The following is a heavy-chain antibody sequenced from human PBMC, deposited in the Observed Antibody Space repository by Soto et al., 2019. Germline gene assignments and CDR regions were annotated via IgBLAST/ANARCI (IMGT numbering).Heavy chain of an antibody. Sequence: QVQLQESGPGLVKPSETLSLTSTVSGGSISSYYWSWIRQPPGKGLDWIGYIFYSGTTNYNPSLKSRVTISVDTSKNQFSLKVSSVTAADTAVYYCARVPLARGDWYFDLWGRGTLVTVSS. V-gene: IGHV4-59*01. D-gene: IGHD3-10*01. CDR2: IFYSGTT. J-gene: IGHJ2*01. CDR1: GGSISSYY. CDR3: ARVPLARGDWYFDL.